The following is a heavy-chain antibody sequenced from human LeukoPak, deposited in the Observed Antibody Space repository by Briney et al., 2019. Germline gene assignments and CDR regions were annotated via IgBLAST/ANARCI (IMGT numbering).Heavy chain of an antibody. V-gene: IGHV1-2*02. J-gene: IGHJ4*02. CDR3: ARYNWNDVVSALDY. CDR2: INPNNGAT. Sequence: VASVKVSCKASGYTFSGYYIRWVRQAPGQGLEWMGWINPNNGATSYAQKFQGGVTLTRDTSVTTFYMEVSRLTSDDTAVYFCARYNWNDVVSALDYWGQGTLVTVSS. D-gene: IGHD1-1*01. CDR1: GYTFSGYY.